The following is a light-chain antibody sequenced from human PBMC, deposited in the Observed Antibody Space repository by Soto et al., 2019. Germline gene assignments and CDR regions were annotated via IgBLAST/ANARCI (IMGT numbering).Light chain of an antibody. CDR1: SGHSSYA. CDR2: LNSDGSH. J-gene: IGLJ2*01. V-gene: IGLV4-69*01. Sequence: QLVLTQSPSASASLGASVKLTCTLSSGHSSYAIAWHQQQPEKGPRYLMKLNSDGSHSKGDGIPDRFSGSSSGAERYLTISSLQSEDEADYYCHPWGTGIQDVVFGGGTQLTVL. CDR3: HPWGTGIQDVV.